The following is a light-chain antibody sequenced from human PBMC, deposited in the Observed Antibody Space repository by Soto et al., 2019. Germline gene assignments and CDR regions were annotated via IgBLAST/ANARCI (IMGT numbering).Light chain of an antibody. Sequence: DIQMTQSPATLSASVGDRVTITCRASQSISSWLAWYQQKPGKAPKLLIYDASSLESGVPSRFSGSGSGTEFILTISSLQLDDFATHYCQQYNSYSPVTFGQGTKVDIK. CDR1: QSISSW. V-gene: IGKV1-5*01. CDR3: QQYNSYSPVT. J-gene: IGKJ1*01. CDR2: DAS.